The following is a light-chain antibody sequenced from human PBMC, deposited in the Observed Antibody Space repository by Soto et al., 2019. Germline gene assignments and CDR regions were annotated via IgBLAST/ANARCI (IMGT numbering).Light chain of an antibody. CDR1: SSDVGSYNY. Sequence: QSALTQPASVSGSPGQSITISCTGTSSDVGSYNYVSWYQQHPGKAPKLMIYTVSNRPSGISNRFSGSKSGSTASLTISGLQAEDEADYYCSSYTRSSTYVFGTGTKLTVL. CDR3: SSYTRSSTYV. CDR2: TVS. J-gene: IGLJ1*01. V-gene: IGLV2-14*01.